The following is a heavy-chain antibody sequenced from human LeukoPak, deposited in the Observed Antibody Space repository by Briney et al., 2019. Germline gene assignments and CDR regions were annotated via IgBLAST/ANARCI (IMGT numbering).Heavy chain of an antibody. CDR2: ISYDGSNK. D-gene: IGHD3-3*01. Sequence: GSLRLSCAASGFTFSSYGMHWVRQAPGKGLEGVAVISYDGSNKYYADSVKGRFTISRDNSKNTLYLQMNSLRAEDTAVYYCARDLSGTDYDFWSGLRGGFDPWGEGTLVTVSS. J-gene: IGHJ5*02. CDR1: GFTFSSYG. V-gene: IGHV3-30*03. CDR3: ARDLSGTDYDFWSGLRGGFDP.